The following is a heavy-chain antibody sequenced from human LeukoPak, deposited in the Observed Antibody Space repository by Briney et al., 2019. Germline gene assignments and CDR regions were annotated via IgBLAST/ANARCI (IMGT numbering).Heavy chain of an antibody. CDR2: IYHSGST. Sequence: SETLSLTCVVSGGSISSSNWWSWVRHPPGKGLECIGEIYHSGSTNYNPSLKSRVTISVDKSKNQFSLKLSSVTAADTAVYYCARDSGTTGEVKFDPWGQGTLVTVSS. J-gene: IGHJ5*02. CDR3: ARDSGTTGEVKFDP. CDR1: GGSISSSNW. V-gene: IGHV4-4*02. D-gene: IGHD1-7*01.